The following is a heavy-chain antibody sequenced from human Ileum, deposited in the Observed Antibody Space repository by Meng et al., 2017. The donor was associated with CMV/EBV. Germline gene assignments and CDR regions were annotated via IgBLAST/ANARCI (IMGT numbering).Heavy chain of an antibody. D-gene: IGHD2-8*01. Sequence: GESLKISCAASGFTFSDYYMSWIRQAPGKGLEWVSYISSSGSTIYYADSVKGRFTISRDNAKNSLYLQMNSLRAEDTAVYYCARDYRPVLMVYAIPFFDSWGQGTLVTVSS. V-gene: IGHV3-11*01. CDR1: GFTFSDYY. J-gene: IGHJ4*02. CDR2: ISSSGSTI. CDR3: ARDYRPVLMVYAIPFFDS.